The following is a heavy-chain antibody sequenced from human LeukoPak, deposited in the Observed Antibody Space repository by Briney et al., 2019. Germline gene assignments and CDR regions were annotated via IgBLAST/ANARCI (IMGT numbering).Heavy chain of an antibody. J-gene: IGHJ4*02. Sequence: GGSLRLSCAASGFTFSNYGMSWVRQTPGKGLEWVAVTSYDESNKYYADSVKGRFTISRDNSKKTLYLQMNSLRGEDTAVYYCARVVVSSSSDYFDYWGQGTLVIVSS. CDR3: ARVVVSSSSDYFDY. CDR1: GFTFSNYG. CDR2: TSYDESNK. V-gene: IGHV3-30*03. D-gene: IGHD6-6*01.